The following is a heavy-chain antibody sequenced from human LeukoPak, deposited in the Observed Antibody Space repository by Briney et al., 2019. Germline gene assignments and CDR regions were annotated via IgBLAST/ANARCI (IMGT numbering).Heavy chain of an antibody. V-gene: IGHV4-59*08. D-gene: IGHD3-3*01. CDR1: GGSISSYY. Sequence: SETLSLTCTVSGGSISSYYWSWIRQSPGKGLEWIGYFHYGGSTNYNPSLKSRVSISVDTSKKQFSMELSAVPAEDTAVYYCARLTLNDNGYYYFDYWGQGTLVIVSS. CDR3: ARLTLNDNGYYYFDY. CDR2: FHYGGST. J-gene: IGHJ4*02.